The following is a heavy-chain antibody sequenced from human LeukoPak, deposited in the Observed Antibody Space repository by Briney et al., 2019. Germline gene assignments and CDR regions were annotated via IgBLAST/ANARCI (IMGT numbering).Heavy chain of an antibody. V-gene: IGHV3-13*04. CDR3: ARGLTGGLDS. Sequence: PGGSLRLSCAASGFTFSTYDMHWVRQATGKGLEWVSSIAITGDTYYQGSVKGRFTISRENAKNSLYLQMNSLRAGDTAVYYWARGLTGGLDSWGQGTLVTVSS. CDR2: IAITGDT. CDR1: GFTFSTYD. D-gene: IGHD1-26*01. J-gene: IGHJ5*01.